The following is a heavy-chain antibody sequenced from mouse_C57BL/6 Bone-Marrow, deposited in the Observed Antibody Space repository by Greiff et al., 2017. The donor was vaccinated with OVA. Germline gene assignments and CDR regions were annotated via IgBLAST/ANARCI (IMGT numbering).Heavy chain of an antibody. CDR3: ARLEFDGSSGDWYVDV. V-gene: IGHV1-85*01. J-gene: IGHJ1*03. Sequence: VQLQESGPELVKPGASVKLSCKASGYTFTSYDINWVKQRPGQGLEWIGWIYPRDGSTKYNEKFKGKATLTVDKSASTAYMELHSLPSEDSAVYFCARLEFDGSSGDWYVDVWGTGTTVTVSS. D-gene: IGHD1-1*01. CDR1: GYTFTSYD. CDR2: IYPRDGST.